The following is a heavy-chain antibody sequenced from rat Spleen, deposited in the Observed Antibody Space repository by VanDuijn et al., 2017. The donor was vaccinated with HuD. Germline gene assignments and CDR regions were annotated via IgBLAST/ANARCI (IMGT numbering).Heavy chain of an antibody. J-gene: IGHJ2*01. V-gene: IGHV2S61*01. D-gene: IGHD1-5*01. CDR3: ARGNADY. CDR1: GFSLNSNG. CDR2: IWGNGNT. Sequence: QVQLKESGPGLVQPSQTLSLNCTVSGFSLNSNGVSWVRQPPGKGLEWMGVIWGNGNTNYNSALKSRLSISRDTSKSQVFLKMNNLQTEDTAMYFCARGNADYWGQGVMVTVSS.